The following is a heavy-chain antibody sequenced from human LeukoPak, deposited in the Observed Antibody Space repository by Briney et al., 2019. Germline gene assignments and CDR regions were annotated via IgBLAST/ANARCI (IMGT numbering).Heavy chain of an antibody. CDR1: GFTFSSYA. D-gene: IGHD2-15*01. Sequence: PPGGSLRLSCAASGFTFSSYAISGLRQAPGKGLEWVSGISGSGYNTFNADSLKGRFTISRDNSRNTLYLQMNSLRAEDTAVYYCAKQNGAAVISHFDCWGQGTLVTVSS. J-gene: IGHJ4*02. CDR3: AKQNGAAVISHFDC. CDR2: ISGSGYNT. V-gene: IGHV3-23*01.